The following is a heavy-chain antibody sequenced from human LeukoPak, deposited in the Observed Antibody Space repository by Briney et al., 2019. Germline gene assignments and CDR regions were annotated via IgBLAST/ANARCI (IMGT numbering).Heavy chain of an antibody. CDR2: FDPEDGET. V-gene: IGHV1-24*01. CDR3: ARDFAPRIKHSSSWYPFDP. D-gene: IGHD6-13*01. Sequence: ASVAVSCTVSGYTLTELSMHWVRQAPGKGLEWMGGFDPEDGETIYAQKFQGRVTMTRDTSTSTVYMELSSLRSEDTAVYYCARDFAPRIKHSSSWYPFDPWGQGTLVTVSS. CDR1: GYTLTELS. J-gene: IGHJ5*02.